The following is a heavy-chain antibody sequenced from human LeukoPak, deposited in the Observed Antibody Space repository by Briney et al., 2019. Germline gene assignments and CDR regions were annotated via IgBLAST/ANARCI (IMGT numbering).Heavy chain of an antibody. CDR2: IYYSGST. CDR3: ARDRPRLRGYSYGYYYYMDV. Sequence: PGGSLRLSCAASGFTFSSYAMSWIRQPPGKGLEWIGSIYYSGSTYYNPSLKSRVTISVDTFKKQFSLKLSSVTAADTAVYYCARDRPRLRGYSYGYYYYMDVWGKGTTVTVSS. V-gene: IGHV4-39*07. D-gene: IGHD5-18*01. CDR1: GFTFSSYA. J-gene: IGHJ6*03.